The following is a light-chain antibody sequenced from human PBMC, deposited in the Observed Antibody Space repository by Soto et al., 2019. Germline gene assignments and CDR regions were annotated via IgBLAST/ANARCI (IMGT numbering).Light chain of an antibody. CDR3: LQDYNYPLT. CDR1: QGIRND. Sequence: AIQMTQSPSSLSASVGDRVTITCRASQGIRNDLGWYQQKPGKPPKLLIYGASSLHSGVPSRFSGSGSGTDFTLIISSLQPEDCATYYCLQDYNYPLTFGGGTKVEI. V-gene: IGKV1-6*01. CDR2: GAS. J-gene: IGKJ4*01.